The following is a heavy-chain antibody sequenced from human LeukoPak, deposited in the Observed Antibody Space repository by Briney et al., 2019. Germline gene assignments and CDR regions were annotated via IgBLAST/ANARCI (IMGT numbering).Heavy chain of an antibody. J-gene: IGHJ4*02. CDR3: AREPDWIQLWFDY. CDR1: GFTFSSYA. Sequence: GRSLRLSCAASGFTFSSYAMSWVRQAPGKGLEWGSAISGSGGSTYYADSVKGRFTISRDNSKNTLYLQMNSLRAEDTAVYYCAREPDWIQLWFDYWGQGTLVTVSS. V-gene: IGHV3-23*01. D-gene: IGHD5-18*01. CDR2: ISGSGGST.